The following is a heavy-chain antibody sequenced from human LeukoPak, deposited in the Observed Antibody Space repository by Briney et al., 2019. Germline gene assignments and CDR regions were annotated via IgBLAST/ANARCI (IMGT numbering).Heavy chain of an antibody. CDR1: GYTFTGYY. J-gene: IGHJ4*02. CDR3: ARGGKSRRFLEWLSGGRFDY. V-gene: IGHV1-2*04. Sequence: ASVKVSCKASGYTFTGYYMRWVRQAPGQGLEWMGWINPNSGGTNYAQKFQGWVTMTRDTSISTAYMELSRLRSDDTAVYYCARGGKSRRFLEWLSGGRFDYWGQGTLVTVSS. D-gene: IGHD3-3*01. CDR2: INPNSGGT.